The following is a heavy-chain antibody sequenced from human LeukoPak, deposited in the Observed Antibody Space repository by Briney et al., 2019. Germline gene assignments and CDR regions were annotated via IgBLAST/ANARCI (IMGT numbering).Heavy chain of an antibody. CDR3: AKDLVVGIAVAGTVDY. D-gene: IGHD6-19*01. CDR1: GFTFSSYG. J-gene: IGHJ4*02. CDR2: IRYDGSNK. Sequence: GGSLRLSCAASGFTFSSYGMHWVRQAPGKGLEWVAFIRYDGSNKYYADSVKGRFTISRDNSKNTLYLQMNSLRAEDTAVCYCAKDLVVGIAVAGTVDYWGQGTLVTVSS. V-gene: IGHV3-30*02.